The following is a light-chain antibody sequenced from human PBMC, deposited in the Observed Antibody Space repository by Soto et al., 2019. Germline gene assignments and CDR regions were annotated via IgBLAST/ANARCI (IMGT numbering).Light chain of an antibody. CDR1: QSLLYSSNNKNY. CDR3: QQYFGTPLT. CDR2: WAS. Sequence: DIVMTQSPYSLAVSLGERATINCKSSQSLLYSSNNKNYLAWYQQRPGQPPKLLIYWASTRESGVPGRFSGSGSGTDFTLTISSLQAEDVAVYYCQQYFGTPLTFGGGTKVEIK. J-gene: IGKJ4*01. V-gene: IGKV4-1*01.